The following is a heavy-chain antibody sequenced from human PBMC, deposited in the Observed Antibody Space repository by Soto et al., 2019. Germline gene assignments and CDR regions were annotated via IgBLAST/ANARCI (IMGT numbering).Heavy chain of an antibody. J-gene: IGHJ4*02. CDR2: ISYDGSNK. D-gene: IGHD2-21*01. CDR1: GFTFSSYG. Sequence: QVQLVESGGGVVQPGRSLRLSCAASGFTFSSYGMHWVRQAPGKGLEWVAVISYDGSNKYYADSVKGRFTISRDNSKNTPYLPMNSLRAEATAVYYCAGAPSYGYSYHDSWGQGPLVTVSS. CDR3: AGAPSYGYSYHDS. V-gene: IGHV3-30*03.